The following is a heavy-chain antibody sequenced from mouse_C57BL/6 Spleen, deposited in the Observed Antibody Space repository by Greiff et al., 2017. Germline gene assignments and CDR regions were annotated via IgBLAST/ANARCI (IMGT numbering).Heavy chain of an antibody. V-gene: IGHV1-55*01. Sequence: QVPLQQPGAELVKPGASVKMSCKASGYNFTSYWITWVKPRPGQGLEWIGDIYPGSGSTNYNEKFKSKATLTVDTSYSTAYMQRSSLTSEDAAVYYCARSGNWDEGPFAYWGQGPLVTVAA. CDR1: GYNFTSYW. D-gene: IGHD4-1*01. J-gene: IGHJ3*01. CDR2: IYPGSGST. CDR3: ARSGNWDEGPFAY.